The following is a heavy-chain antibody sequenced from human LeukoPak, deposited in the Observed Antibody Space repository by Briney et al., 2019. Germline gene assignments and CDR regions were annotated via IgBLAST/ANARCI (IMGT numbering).Heavy chain of an antibody. CDR3: ARDIAVAPPEEPSDAFDI. D-gene: IGHD2-21*01. J-gene: IGHJ3*02. Sequence: GGSLRLSCAASGFTFSSYGMHWVRQAPGRGLEWVAFIRYDGSNKYYADSVKGRFTISRDNSKNTLYLQMNSLRPDDTAVYYCARDIAVAPPEEPSDAFDIWGQGTMVTVSS. V-gene: IGHV3-30*02. CDR2: IRYDGSNK. CDR1: GFTFSSYG.